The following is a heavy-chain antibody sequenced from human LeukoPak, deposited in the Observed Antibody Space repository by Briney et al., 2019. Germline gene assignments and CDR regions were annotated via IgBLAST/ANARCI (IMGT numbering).Heavy chain of an antibody. V-gene: IGHV3-48*03. CDR1: GFTFSSYE. CDR3: ARGTTALMDV. CDR2: ISSSGSTI. Sequence: GGSLRLSCAASGFTFSSYEMNWVRQAPGKGLEWVSYISSSGSTIYYADSVKGRFTISRDNAKNSLYLQMNSLRAEDTAVYYCARGTTALMDVWGKGTTVTVSS. D-gene: IGHD2-21*02. J-gene: IGHJ6*03.